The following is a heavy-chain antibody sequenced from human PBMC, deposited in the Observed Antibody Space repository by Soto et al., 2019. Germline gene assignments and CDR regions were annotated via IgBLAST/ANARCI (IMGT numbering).Heavy chain of an antibody. J-gene: IGHJ4*03. V-gene: IGHV3-15*07. CDR2: IKSKTDGGTV. CDR3: SHGYYQYFES. CDR1: GVTLSNVW. Sequence: GGSLRLSCAVSGVTLSNVWMNWVRQAPGKGPERVGRIKSKTDGGTVEYAAPVKDRFTISRDDSENTLYLQMNSLKTEDTAVYYCSHGYYQYFESWGHGTLVTVS. D-gene: IGHD5-18*01.